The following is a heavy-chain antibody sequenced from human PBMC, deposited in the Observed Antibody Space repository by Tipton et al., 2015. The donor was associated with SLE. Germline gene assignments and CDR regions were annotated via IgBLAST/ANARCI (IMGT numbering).Heavy chain of an antibody. V-gene: IGHV4-34*01. CDR3: ARGGIYHDDSGNFDY. J-gene: IGHJ4*02. CDR1: GESFGVHS. D-gene: IGHD3-22*01. CDR2: VNHGGST. Sequence: TLSLTCIVHGESFGVHSWAWLRQHPGKGLEWIGDVNHGGSTNYTPSLKSRVTISLDTSKNQFSLKLSSVTAADTAIYYCARGGIYHDDSGNFDYWGQGTLVTASS.